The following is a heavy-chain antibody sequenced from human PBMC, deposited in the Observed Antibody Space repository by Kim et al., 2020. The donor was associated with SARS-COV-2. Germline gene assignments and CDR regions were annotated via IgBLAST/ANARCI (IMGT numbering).Heavy chain of an antibody. V-gene: IGHV3-33*05. CDR1: GFTFSSYG. Sequence: GGSLRLSCAASGFTFSSYGMHWVRQAPGKGLEWVAVISYDGSNKYYADSVKGRFTISRDNSKNTLYLQMNSLRAEDTAVYYCAREPIAAAGRPDYYYYG. CDR2: ISYDGSNK. D-gene: IGHD6-13*01. CDR3: AREPIAAAGRPDYYYYG. J-gene: IGHJ6*01.